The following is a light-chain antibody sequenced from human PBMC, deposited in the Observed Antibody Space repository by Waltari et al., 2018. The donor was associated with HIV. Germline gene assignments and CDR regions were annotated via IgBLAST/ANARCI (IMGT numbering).Light chain of an antibody. Sequence: QSALTQPASVSGSPGKSITISCTGTSSDVGRYNLVSWYQQHPGKAPKLMIYEVSKRPSGVSNRFSGSKSGNTASLTISGLQAEDEADYYCCSYVGWSTILYVFGTGTKVTVL. CDR1: SSDVGRYNL. CDR2: EVS. CDR3: CSYVGWSTILYV. V-gene: IGLV2-23*02. J-gene: IGLJ1*01.